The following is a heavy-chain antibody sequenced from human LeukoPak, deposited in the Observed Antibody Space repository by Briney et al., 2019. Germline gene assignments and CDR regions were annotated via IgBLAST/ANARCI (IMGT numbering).Heavy chain of an antibody. J-gene: IGHJ4*02. CDR2: ISYDGSNK. CDR3: AKATGIAAAFWD. D-gene: IGHD6-13*01. Sequence: GGSLRLSCAASGFTFSNYAMHWVRQAPGKGLEWVAVISYDGSNKYYVDSVKGRFTISRDNSKNTLYLQMNSLRAEDTAVYYCAKATGIAAAFWDWGQGTLVTVSS. CDR1: GFTFSNYA. V-gene: IGHV3-30*18.